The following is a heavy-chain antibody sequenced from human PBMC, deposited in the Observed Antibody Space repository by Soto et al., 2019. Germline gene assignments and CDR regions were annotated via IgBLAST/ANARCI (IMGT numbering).Heavy chain of an antibody. CDR3: ARRTSGWYSDY. CDR2: IDSGGTTI. D-gene: IGHD6-19*01. J-gene: IGHJ4*02. V-gene: IGHV3-48*01. Sequence: EVQLVESGGGLVQPGGSLRLSCAASGFTFSSYSMIWVRQPPGKGLECISYIDSGGTTIFQTDSVKGRFTISRDNAKNSLYLQMNSLRGEDTAVYYCARRTSGWYSDYWGLGTLVTVPS. CDR1: GFTFSSYS.